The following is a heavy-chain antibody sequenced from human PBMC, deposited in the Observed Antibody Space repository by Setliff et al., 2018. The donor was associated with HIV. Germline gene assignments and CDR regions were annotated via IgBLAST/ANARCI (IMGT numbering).Heavy chain of an antibody. D-gene: IGHD6-13*01. CDR1: GFTFGDFC. Sequence: PGGSLRLSCETSGFTFGDFCMNWVRQAPGKGLEWISYISSKRTSIYYADSVKGRFTISRDNDRNSLYLQMNSLRAEDTAVYYCARSRAAGFDYWGQGTLVTVSS. V-gene: IGHV3-48*01. CDR3: ARSRAAGFDY. CDR2: ISSKRTSI. J-gene: IGHJ4*02.